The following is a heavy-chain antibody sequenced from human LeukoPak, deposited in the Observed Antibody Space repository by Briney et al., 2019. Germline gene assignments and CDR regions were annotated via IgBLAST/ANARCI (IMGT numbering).Heavy chain of an antibody. CDR2: ISGSDGSI. D-gene: IGHD2-15*01. Sequence: GGSLRLSCAASGFTFSSYAMSWVRQAPGKGLEWVSAISGSDGSIYYADSVKGRFTISRDSSKNTLYLQMNSLRAEDTAVYYCANRYCSGGSCYTFDYWGQGTLVTVSS. CDR3: ANRYCSGGSCYTFDY. CDR1: GFTFSSYA. V-gene: IGHV3-23*01. J-gene: IGHJ4*02.